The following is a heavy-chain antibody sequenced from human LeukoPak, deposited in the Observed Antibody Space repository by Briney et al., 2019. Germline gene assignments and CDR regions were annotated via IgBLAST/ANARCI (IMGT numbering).Heavy chain of an antibody. CDR1: GGSFSGYY. CDR2: INHSGST. D-gene: IGHD3-3*01. Sequence: SETLSLTCAVYGGSFSGYYWSWIRQPPGKGLEWIGEINHSGSTNYNPSLKSRVTISVDTSKNQFSLKPSSVTAADTAVYHCARRGITIFGVVISPGAFDIWGQGTMVTVSS. V-gene: IGHV4-34*01. J-gene: IGHJ3*02. CDR3: ARRGITIFGVVISPGAFDI.